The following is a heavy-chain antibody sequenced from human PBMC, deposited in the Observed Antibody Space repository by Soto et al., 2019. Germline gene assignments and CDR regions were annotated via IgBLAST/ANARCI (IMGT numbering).Heavy chain of an antibody. V-gene: IGHV1-46*01. CDR2: MKPTIGST. Sequence: QVQLVQSGAEVKKPGASVKVSCKASGYVFSSSFVHWVRQAPGQGLEWMAMMKPTIGSTSYAHNFQGRPPVTRDTSPDTVYLDRRTPRSANTAIYYCAKEVNTVIMPGDTEHYSGLDVWGQGTTVIVSS. CDR3: AKEVNTVIMPGDTEHYSGLDV. D-gene: IGHD2-21*02. J-gene: IGHJ6*02. CDR1: GYVFSSSF.